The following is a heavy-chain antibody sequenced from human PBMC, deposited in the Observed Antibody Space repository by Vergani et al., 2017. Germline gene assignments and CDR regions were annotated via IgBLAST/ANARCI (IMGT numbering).Heavy chain of an antibody. D-gene: IGHD3-3*01. J-gene: IGHJ3*01. CDR2: ISSSSSYI. V-gene: IGHV3-21*01. CDR1: GFTFSSYS. Sequence: EVQLVESGGGLVKPGGSLRLSCAASGFTFSSYSMNWVRQAPGKGLEWVSSISSSSSYIYYADSVKGRFTISRDNAKNSLYLQMKSLRAEDTAVYYCARDKEGGGTYYDFWSGIGSDAFDVWSQGTMVTVYS. CDR3: ARDKEGGGTYYDFWSGIGSDAFDV.